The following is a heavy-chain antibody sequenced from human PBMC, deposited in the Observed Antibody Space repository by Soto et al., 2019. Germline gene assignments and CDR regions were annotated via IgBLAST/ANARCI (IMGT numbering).Heavy chain of an antibody. J-gene: IGHJ5*01. CDR1: GDSVSSNDAT. Sequence: SQTLSLTCAISGDSVSSNDATWDWITQSPSRGLERLGRTYYRSRWQTDYVLSVKSRISINPYTSNNQFSLQLNSVTPDDTAVYYCARLIGNSWLDSWGQGTLVTVSS. D-gene: IGHD3-16*01. CDR3: ARLIGNSWLDS. V-gene: IGHV6-1*01. CDR2: TYYRSRWQT.